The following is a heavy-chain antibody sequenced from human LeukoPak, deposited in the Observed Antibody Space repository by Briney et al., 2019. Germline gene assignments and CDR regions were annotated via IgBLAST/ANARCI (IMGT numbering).Heavy chain of an antibody. CDR1: GGSISSGSYY. CDR3: ARRKSGSYIDY. V-gene: IGHV4-61*02. Sequence: SETLSRTCTVSGGSISSGSYYWSWIRQPAGKGLEWIGRIYTSGSTNYNPSLKSRVTISVDTSKNQFSLKLSSVTAADTAVYYCARRKSGSYIDYWGQGTLVTVSS. D-gene: IGHD1-26*01. J-gene: IGHJ4*02. CDR2: IYTSGST.